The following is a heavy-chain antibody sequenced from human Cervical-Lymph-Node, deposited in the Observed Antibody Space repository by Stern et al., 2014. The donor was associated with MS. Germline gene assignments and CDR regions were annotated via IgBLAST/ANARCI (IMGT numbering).Heavy chain of an antibody. V-gene: IGHV1-46*01. CDR2: INPHSGST. J-gene: IGHJ6*02. D-gene: IGHD2-15*01. CDR3: ARDLQAAATNYYYGMDV. CDR1: GYTFTHFF. Sequence: QVQLVQSGAEVKKPGASVKVSCKASGYTFTHFFIHWVRQAPGQGLEWMGIINPHSGSTAYAQIFQGGVTMTRDTSTSTVYMELSSLRSDDTAVFYCARDLQAAATNYYYGMDVWGQGTTVTVSS.